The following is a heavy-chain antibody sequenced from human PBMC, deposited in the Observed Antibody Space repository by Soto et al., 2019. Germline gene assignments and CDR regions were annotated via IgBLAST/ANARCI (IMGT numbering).Heavy chain of an antibody. J-gene: IGHJ4*02. CDR1: GFSFSAYA. V-gene: IGHV3-23*01. CDR2: ISGSGSYT. Sequence: EVQLLESGGGLVQPGGSLTLSCGASGFSFSAYAMGWVRQAPGKGLEWVSSISGSGSYTYYTDSVKGRFTISRDNSKNTLYQEMNSLIAEDMAVYYCVKEKVRPFDYWGQGTQVTVSS. CDR3: VKEKVRPFDY.